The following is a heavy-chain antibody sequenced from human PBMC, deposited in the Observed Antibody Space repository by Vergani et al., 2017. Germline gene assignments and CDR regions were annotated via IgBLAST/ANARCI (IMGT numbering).Heavy chain of an antibody. D-gene: IGHD3-16*01. CDR1: GGSISSYY. Sequence: QVQLQESGPGLVKPSETLSLTCTVSGGSISSYYWSWIRQPPGKGLEWIGYIYYSGSTNYTPSLTSRVTISVDTSKNQFSLKLSSVTAADTAVYYCARLILFREPREHRLYFDPWGQGTLVTVSS. CDR2: IYYSGST. V-gene: IGHV4-59*08. J-gene: IGHJ5*02. CDR3: ARLILFREPREHRLYFDP.